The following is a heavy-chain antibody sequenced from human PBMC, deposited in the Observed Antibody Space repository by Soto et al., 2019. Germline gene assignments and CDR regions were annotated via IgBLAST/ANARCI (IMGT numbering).Heavy chain of an antibody. J-gene: IGHJ4*02. CDR3: ARTLLTVTTDSRVASTCFDY. CDR1: GGSFSGYY. V-gene: IGHV4-34*01. CDR2: INHSGST. D-gene: IGHD4-17*01. Sequence: SETLSLTCAVYGGSFSGYYWSWIRQPPGKGLEWIGEINHSGSTNYNPSLKSRVTISVDTSKNQFSLKLSSVTAADTAVYYCARTLLTVTTDSRVASTCFDYWGQGTLVTVSS.